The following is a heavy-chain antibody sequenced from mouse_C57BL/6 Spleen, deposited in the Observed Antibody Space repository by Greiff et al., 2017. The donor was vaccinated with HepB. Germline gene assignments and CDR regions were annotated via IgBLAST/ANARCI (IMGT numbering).Heavy chain of an antibody. J-gene: IGHJ2*01. CDR3: ASYYGSSPYFDY. V-gene: IGHV1-19*01. Sequence: VQLKESGPVLVKPGASVKMSCKASGYTFTDYYMNWVKQSHGKSLEWIGVINPYNGGTSYNQKFKGKATLTVDKSSSTAYMELNSLTSEDSAVYYCASYYGSSPYFDYWGQGTTLTVSS. CDR1: GYTFTDYY. D-gene: IGHD1-1*01. CDR2: INPYNGGT.